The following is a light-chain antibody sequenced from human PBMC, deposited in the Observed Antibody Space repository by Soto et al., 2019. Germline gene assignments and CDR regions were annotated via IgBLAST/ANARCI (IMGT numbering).Light chain of an antibody. CDR2: GAS. Sequence: EIVLTQSPGTLSLSPGERATLSCRASQSVSSSYLAWYQQKPGQAHRLLIYGASSRATGIQDRFSGSGSGTDFTLTISRLEPEDFAVYYCKQYGSSPFTFGPGTKVDIK. CDR3: KQYGSSPFT. J-gene: IGKJ3*01. V-gene: IGKV3-20*01. CDR1: QSVSSSY.